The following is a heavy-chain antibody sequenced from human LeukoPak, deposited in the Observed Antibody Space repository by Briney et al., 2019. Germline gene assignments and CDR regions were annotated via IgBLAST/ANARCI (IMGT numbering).Heavy chain of an antibody. CDR3: ARGSGGSGYLWFDL. Sequence: KASETLSLTCAVYGGSFSGYYWSWVRQPPGKGLEWIGEINHSGSTNYNPSLKSRVTISVDTSKNHFSLKLNSVTAADTAVYYCARGSGGSGYLWFDLWGQGTLVTVSS. V-gene: IGHV4-34*01. D-gene: IGHD3-3*01. CDR1: GGSFSGYY. J-gene: IGHJ5*02. CDR2: INHSGST.